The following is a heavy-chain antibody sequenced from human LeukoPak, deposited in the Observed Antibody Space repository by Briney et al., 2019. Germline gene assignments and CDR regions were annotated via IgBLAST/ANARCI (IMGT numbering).Heavy chain of an antibody. CDR2: INWNGGST. D-gene: IGHD3-10*01. Sequence: PGESLRLSCAASGFTFDDYGMSWVRQAPGKGLEWVSDINWNGGSTGYADSVKGRFTISRDNSKNTLFLQMHSLSVEDTAVYFCAKGPLSFGELTVKYLQDWGQGTLVTVSS. J-gene: IGHJ1*01. CDR3: AKGPLSFGELTVKYLQD. V-gene: IGHV3-20*04. CDR1: GFTFDDYG.